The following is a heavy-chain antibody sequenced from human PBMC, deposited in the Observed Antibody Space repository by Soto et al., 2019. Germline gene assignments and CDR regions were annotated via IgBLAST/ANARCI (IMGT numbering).Heavy chain of an antibody. V-gene: IGHV4-38-2*01. Sequence: PSETLSLTCAVSGDSVSSGYHWAWIRQSPGKGLEWVASIYHTGTTYYNPSLTSRVTISVDTSKNQFSLKLSSVTAADTAVYYCARADRLYSSGPDRNYYYYYGMDVWGQGTTVTVSS. J-gene: IGHJ6*02. CDR1: GDSVSSGYH. CDR2: IYHTGTT. CDR3: ARADRLYSSGPDRNYYYYYGMDV. D-gene: IGHD6-19*01.